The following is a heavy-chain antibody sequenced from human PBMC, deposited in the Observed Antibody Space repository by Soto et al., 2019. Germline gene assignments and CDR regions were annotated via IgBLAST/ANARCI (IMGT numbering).Heavy chain of an antibody. CDR2: INPNSGGT. J-gene: IGHJ6*02. D-gene: IGHD3-3*01. V-gene: IGHV1-2*04. CDR1: GYTFTGSY. Sequence: ALVKVSRKASGYTFTGSYMHWVRQAPGQGLEWMGWINPNSGGTNYAQKFQGWVTMTRDTSISTAYMELSRLRSDDTAVYYCARGDFWSGYPLSYYYYYGMDVWGQGTTVTVSS. CDR3: ARGDFWSGYPLSYYYYYGMDV.